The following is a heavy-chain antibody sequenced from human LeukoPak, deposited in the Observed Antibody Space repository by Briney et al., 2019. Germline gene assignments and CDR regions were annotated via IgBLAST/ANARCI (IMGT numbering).Heavy chain of an antibody. Sequence: GGSLRLSCEASGFTFSAYAMTCVRQAPGQGLEWVSSIGSDNKPHYSESVKGRFAISRDNSKSMLFLQLNSLRAEDTALYYCARDLHYYVDMDVWGQGTTVTVSS. CDR3: ARDLHYYVDMDV. D-gene: IGHD3-10*02. CDR2: IGSDNKP. CDR1: GFTFSAYA. J-gene: IGHJ6*02. V-gene: IGHV3-23*01.